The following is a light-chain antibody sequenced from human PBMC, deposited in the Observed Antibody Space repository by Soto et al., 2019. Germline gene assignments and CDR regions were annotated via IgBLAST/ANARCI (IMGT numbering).Light chain of an antibody. Sequence: QSALTQPPSASGSPGQSVTISCTGTSSDVGGYDYVSWYQQHPGKAPKLMIYDVSKRPSGVPDRFSGSKSGNTASLTISGLQAEDEADYYCCSYAGSYTYVFGTGTKVTV. J-gene: IGLJ1*01. CDR1: SSDVGGYDY. CDR3: CSYAGSYTYV. V-gene: IGLV2-11*01. CDR2: DVS.